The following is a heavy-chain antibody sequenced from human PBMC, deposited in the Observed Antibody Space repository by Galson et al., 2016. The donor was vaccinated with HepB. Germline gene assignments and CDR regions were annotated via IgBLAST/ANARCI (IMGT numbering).Heavy chain of an antibody. CDR3: ARDYSIQLDY. D-gene: IGHD5-18*01. CDR2: ISGTGGTT. V-gene: IGHV3-48*02. CDR1: GFIFSNYN. Sequence: SLRLSCAASGFIFSNYNMNWVRQAPGKGLEWVSPISGTGGTTYYADSVKGRFTISRDNAKNSLFLQMNSLRNDDTAVYYCARDYSIQLDYWGQGTLVTVSS. J-gene: IGHJ4*02.